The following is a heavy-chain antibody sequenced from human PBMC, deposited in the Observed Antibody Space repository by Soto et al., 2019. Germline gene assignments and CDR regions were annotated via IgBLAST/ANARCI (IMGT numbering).Heavy chain of an antibody. CDR1: GFTVSSNY. V-gene: IGHV3-53*01. D-gene: IGHD5-18*01. J-gene: IGHJ6*02. CDR2: IYSGGST. Sequence: EVQLVESGGGLIQPGGSLRLSCAASGFTVSSNYMSWVRQAPGKGLEWVSAIYSGGSTYYADSVKGRFTISRDNSKNTRYLQMNSLRAEDTAVYYCAREYSYGYYYYYAMDVWGQGTTVTVSS. CDR3: AREYSYGYYYYYAMDV.